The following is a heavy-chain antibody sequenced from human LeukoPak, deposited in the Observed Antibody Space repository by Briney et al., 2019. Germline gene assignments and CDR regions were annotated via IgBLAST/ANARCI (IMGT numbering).Heavy chain of an antibody. D-gene: IGHD5-18*01. V-gene: IGHV3-23*01. J-gene: IGHJ1*01. CDR1: RFTFSSYF. Sequence: PGGSLRLSCAASRFTFSSYFMSWVRQAPGKGLEWVSVISGSGGTTYYAVSVKGRFTISRDNSKNTLYLQMNSLRAEDTAVYYCAKDTDRNGYNYGQGYFQHWGQGTPVTVSS. CDR2: ISGSGGTT. CDR3: AKDTDRNGYNYGQGYFQH.